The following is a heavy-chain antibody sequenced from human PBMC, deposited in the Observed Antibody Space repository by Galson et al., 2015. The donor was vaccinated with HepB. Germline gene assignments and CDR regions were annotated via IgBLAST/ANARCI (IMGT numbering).Heavy chain of an antibody. CDR1: GYTFTSYG. CDR2: ISAYNGNT. V-gene: IGHV1-18*01. Sequence: SVKVSCKASGYTFTSYGISWVRQAPGQGLEWMGWISAYNGNTNYAQKLQGRVTRTTDTSTSTAYMELRSLRSDDTAVYYCARDLYCSSTSCYKNFDYWGQGTLVTVSS. D-gene: IGHD2-2*02. J-gene: IGHJ4*02. CDR3: ARDLYCSSTSCYKNFDY.